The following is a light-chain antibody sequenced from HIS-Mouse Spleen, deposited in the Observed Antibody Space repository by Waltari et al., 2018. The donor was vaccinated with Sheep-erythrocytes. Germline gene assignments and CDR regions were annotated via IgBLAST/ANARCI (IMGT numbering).Light chain of an antibody. J-gene: IGLJ2*01. CDR2: QDS. Sequence: SYELTQPPSVSVSPGQTASITCSGAKLGDQYACWYQQKPGHSPVLVIYQDSKRPSGIPERFSGSNSGNTATLTISGTQAMDEADYYCQAWDSSYVVFGGGTKLTVL. CDR1: KLGDQY. CDR3: QAWDSSYVV. V-gene: IGLV3-1*01.